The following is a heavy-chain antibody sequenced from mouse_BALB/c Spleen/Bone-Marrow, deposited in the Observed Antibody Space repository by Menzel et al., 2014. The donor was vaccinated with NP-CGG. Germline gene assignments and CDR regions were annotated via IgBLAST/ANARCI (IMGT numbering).Heavy chain of an antibody. CDR3: TRGTAIVADFDY. CDR1: AYSITSGYG. J-gene: IGHJ2*01. CDR2: IHYSGNT. V-gene: IGHV3-1*02. D-gene: IGHD1-1*01. Sequence: EVQLQQSGPDLVKPSQSVSLTCTVTAYSITSGYGWHWIRQFPGNRLEWMGYIHYSGNTDYNPSLKSRISITRDTSKNQFFLQLNSLTTEDTATYYCTRGTAIVADFDYWGQGTTLTVSS.